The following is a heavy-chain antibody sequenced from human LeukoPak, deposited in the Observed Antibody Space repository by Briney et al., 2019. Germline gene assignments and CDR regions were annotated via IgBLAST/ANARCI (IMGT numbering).Heavy chain of an antibody. Sequence: GGSLRLSCAASGFTFSNYNMNWVRQAPGKGLEWVSSITSSSTYIYYADSVKGRFTISRDNAENSLYLQMNSLRAEDTAVYYCARDGVFLRYFDWLLRRNDAFAIWGQGTMVTVSS. CDR3: ARDGVFLRYFDWLLRRNDAFAI. D-gene: IGHD3-9*01. J-gene: IGHJ3*02. CDR2: ITSSSTYI. CDR1: GFTFSNYN. V-gene: IGHV3-21*01.